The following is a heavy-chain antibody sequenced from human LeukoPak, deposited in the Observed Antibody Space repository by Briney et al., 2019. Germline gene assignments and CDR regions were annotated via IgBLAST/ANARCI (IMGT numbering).Heavy chain of an antibody. V-gene: IGHV4-34*01. CDR2: INHSGST. Sequence: PGGSLRLSCTASGFTFGDYAMSWVRQPPGKGLEWIGEINHSGSTNYNPSLKSRVTISVDTSKNQFSLRLSSVTAADTAVYYCARGSPPYTMVRGVIIRKYYYYMDVWGKGTTVTVSS. D-gene: IGHD3-10*01. CDR3: ARGSPPYTMVRGVIIRKYYYYMDV. J-gene: IGHJ6*03. CDR1: GFTFGDYA.